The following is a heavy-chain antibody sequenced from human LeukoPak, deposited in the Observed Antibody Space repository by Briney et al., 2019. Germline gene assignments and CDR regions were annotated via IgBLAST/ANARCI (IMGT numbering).Heavy chain of an antibody. V-gene: IGHV3-21*04. CDR3: AKATTGTAPINWFDP. CDR2: ITSSSSYI. CDR1: GFTFSTYN. D-gene: IGHD1-1*01. J-gene: IGHJ5*02. Sequence: GGSLRLSCAASGFTFSTYNMNWVRQAPGKGLEWVSSITSSSSYIYYADSVKGRFTISRDNSKNTLYLQMNSLRAEDTAVYYCAKATTGTAPINWFDPWGQGTLVTVSS.